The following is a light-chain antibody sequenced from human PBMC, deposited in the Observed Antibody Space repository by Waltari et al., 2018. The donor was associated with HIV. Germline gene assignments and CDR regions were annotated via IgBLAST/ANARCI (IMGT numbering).Light chain of an antibody. Sequence: QSVLSQPPSAPGPPGQRVTISFTGSSSNIGYNPVTCYLRVPGTAPQVRIYSNNQRPSGVPDRFSGSKSGTSVSLAISGLQSEDEADYYCSTWDDSLNEWVFGGGTKLTVL. CDR1: SSNIGYNP. V-gene: IGLV1-44*01. CDR3: STWDDSLNEWV. CDR2: SNN. J-gene: IGLJ2*01.